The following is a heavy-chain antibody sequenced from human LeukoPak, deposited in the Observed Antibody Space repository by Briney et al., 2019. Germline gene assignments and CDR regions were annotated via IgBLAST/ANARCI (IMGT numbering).Heavy chain of an antibody. CDR3: ARPRDCSGGSCYYDAFDI. Sequence: SETLSLTCTVSGGSISSSSYYWGWIRQPPGEGLEWIGSIYYSGSTYYNPSLKSRVTISVDTSKNQFSLKLSSVAAADTAVYYCARPRDCSGGSCYYDAFDIWGQGTMVTVSS. V-gene: IGHV4-39*01. CDR1: GGSISSSSYY. J-gene: IGHJ3*02. CDR2: IYYSGST. D-gene: IGHD2-15*01.